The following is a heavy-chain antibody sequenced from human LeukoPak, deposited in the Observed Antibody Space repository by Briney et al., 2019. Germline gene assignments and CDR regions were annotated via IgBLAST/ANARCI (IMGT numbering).Heavy chain of an antibody. J-gene: IGHJ5*02. V-gene: IGHV1-69*13. CDR2: IIPIFGTA. Sequence: ASVKVSCKASGGTFSSYAISWVRQAPGQGLEWMGGIIPIFGTANYAQKFQGRVTFTADESTSTAYMELSSLRSEDTAVYYCARGYYDSSGYLGWFDPWGQGTLVAVSS. CDR1: GGTFSSYA. CDR3: ARGYYDSSGYLGWFDP. D-gene: IGHD3-22*01.